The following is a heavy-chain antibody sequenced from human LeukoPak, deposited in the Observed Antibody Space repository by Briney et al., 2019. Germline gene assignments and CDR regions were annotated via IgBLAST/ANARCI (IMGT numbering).Heavy chain of an antibody. CDR2: ISSSSSYI. CDR1: GFTFSSYS. J-gene: IGHJ4*02. Sequence: PGGSLRLSCAASGFTFSSYSMNWVRQAPGKGLEWVSSISSSSSYIYYADSVKGRFTISRDNAKNSLYLQMNSLRAEDTAVYYCASDYYDSSGYYYFDYWGQGTLVTVSS. V-gene: IGHV3-21*01. D-gene: IGHD3-22*01. CDR3: ASDYYDSSGYYYFDY.